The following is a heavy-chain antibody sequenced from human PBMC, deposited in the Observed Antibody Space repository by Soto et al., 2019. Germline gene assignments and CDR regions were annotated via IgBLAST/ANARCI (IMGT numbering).Heavy chain of an antibody. D-gene: IGHD1-1*01. Sequence: GGSLRLSCAASGFTFSSYWMSWVRQAPGKGLEWVANIKQDGSEKYYVDSVKGRFTISRDNAKNSLYLQMDSLRAEDTAVYYCARSPERDYMDVWGKGTTVTVSS. CDR3: ARSPERDYMDV. CDR2: IKQDGSEK. V-gene: IGHV3-7*01. CDR1: GFTFSSYW. J-gene: IGHJ6*03.